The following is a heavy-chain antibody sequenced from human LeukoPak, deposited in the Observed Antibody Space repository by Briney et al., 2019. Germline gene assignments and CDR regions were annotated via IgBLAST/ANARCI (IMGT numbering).Heavy chain of an antibody. D-gene: IGHD3-10*01. CDR2: IYPGDSDT. Sequence: GESLKISCKSSGYRFTSYWIGWVRRMPGKGLEWMGVIYPGDSDTRYSPSFQGQVTISADKSISTAYLQWSSLKASDTAMYYCARHAGSGISDAFDIWGQGTMVTVSS. CDR1: GYRFTSYW. CDR3: ARHAGSGISDAFDI. J-gene: IGHJ3*02. V-gene: IGHV5-51*01.